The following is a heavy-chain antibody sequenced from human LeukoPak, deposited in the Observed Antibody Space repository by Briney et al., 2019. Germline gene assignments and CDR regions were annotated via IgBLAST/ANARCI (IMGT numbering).Heavy chain of an antibody. Sequence: GGSLRLSCAASGFTFSNAWMSWVRQAPGKGLEWVGRIKSKTDGGTTDYAAPVKGRFTISRDDSKNTLYLQMNSLKTEDTAVYYCTRDCSSTSCLNYWGQGTLVTVSS. J-gene: IGHJ4*02. D-gene: IGHD2-2*01. CDR3: TRDCSSTSCLNY. CDR1: GFTFSNAW. CDR2: IKSKTDGGTT. V-gene: IGHV3-15*01.